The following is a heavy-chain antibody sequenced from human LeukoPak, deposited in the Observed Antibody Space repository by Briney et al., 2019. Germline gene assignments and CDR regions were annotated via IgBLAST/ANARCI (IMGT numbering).Heavy chain of an antibody. CDR2: INPSGGST. D-gene: IGHD3-3*01. CDR3: ARGARVVTYYYYYMDV. V-gene: IGHV1-46*01. J-gene: IGHJ6*03. CDR1: GYTFTSYY. Sequence: ASVKVSCKASGYTFTSYYMHWVRQAPGQGLEWMGIINPSGGSTSYAQKFQGRVTVTRDMSTSTVYMELSSLRSEDTAVYYCARGARVVTYYYYYMDVWGKGTTATVSS.